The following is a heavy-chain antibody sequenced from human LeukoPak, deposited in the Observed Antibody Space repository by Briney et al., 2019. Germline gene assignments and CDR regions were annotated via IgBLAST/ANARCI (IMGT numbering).Heavy chain of an antibody. CDR2: IYYSGST. CDR1: GGSISNSSYY. CDR3: AREAPRGGSFFDP. J-gene: IGHJ5*02. V-gene: IGHV4-39*02. Sequence: SETLSLTCTVSGGSISNSSYYWGWIRQPPGKGLEWIGSIYYSGSTYYNPSLKSRVTISVDTSKNQFSLKLSSVTAADTAVYYCAREAPRGGSFFDPWGQGTLVTVSS. D-gene: IGHD1-26*01.